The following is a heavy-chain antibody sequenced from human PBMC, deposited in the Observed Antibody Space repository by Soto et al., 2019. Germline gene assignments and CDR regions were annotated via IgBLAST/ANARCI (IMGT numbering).Heavy chain of an antibody. J-gene: IGHJ4*02. V-gene: IGHV4-31*01. CDR2: ISNSGRT. Sequence: QVQLQESGPGLVKPSQTLSLTCTVSGGSVRRGNYYWSWIRQFPGKGLEWIGYISNSGRTHYNPSLLSQITILVDTSKTQFFLELRSVTAADTALYYCARADYATGSYYPDYWGQGTLVTVSS. CDR3: ARADYATGSYYPDY. D-gene: IGHD3-10*01. CDR1: GGSVRRGNYY.